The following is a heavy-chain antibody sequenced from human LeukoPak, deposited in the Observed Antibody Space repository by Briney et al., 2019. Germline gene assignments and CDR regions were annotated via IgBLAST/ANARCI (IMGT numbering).Heavy chain of an antibody. Sequence: PGGSLRLSCAASGFPFSNYWMHWVRQAPGKGLVWVSRVNSDGSTTNYADSVKGRFTISRDNAKNTLYLQMNSLRAEDTAVYYCARDQQAITTAAGRWGQGTLVTVSS. V-gene: IGHV3-74*01. D-gene: IGHD1-1*01. CDR2: VNSDGSTT. J-gene: IGHJ4*02. CDR3: ARDQQAITTAAGR. CDR1: GFPFSNYW.